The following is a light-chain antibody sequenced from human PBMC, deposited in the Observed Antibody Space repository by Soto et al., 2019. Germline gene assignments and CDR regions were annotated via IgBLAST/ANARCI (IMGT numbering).Light chain of an antibody. Sequence: DIQITQSPSSLSASVVDIVIITCQASQGISRSLSFYQQKPRKAPKLLIYAASSLPSGVPSRFSGSGSATDSPPTISRLPPEDFATYYCQQSYSTPPSFGPGTQVDIK. J-gene: IGKJ3*01. CDR2: AAS. V-gene: IGKV1-39*01. CDR3: QQSYSTPPS. CDR1: QGISRS.